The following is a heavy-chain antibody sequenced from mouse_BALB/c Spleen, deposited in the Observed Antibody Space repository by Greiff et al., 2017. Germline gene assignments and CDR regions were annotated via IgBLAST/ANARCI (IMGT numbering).Heavy chain of an antibody. V-gene: IGHV1-87*01. J-gene: IGHJ1*01. CDR1: GYTFTSYW. CDR2: IYPGDGDT. D-gene: IGHD1-1*02. CDR3: ARGGYYWYFDV. Sequence: QVQLQQSGAELARPGASVKLSCKASGYTFTSYWMQWVKQRPGQGLEWIGAIYPGDGDTRYTQKFKGKATLTADKSSSTAYMQLSSLASEDSAVYYCARGGYYWYFDVWGAGTTVTVSS.